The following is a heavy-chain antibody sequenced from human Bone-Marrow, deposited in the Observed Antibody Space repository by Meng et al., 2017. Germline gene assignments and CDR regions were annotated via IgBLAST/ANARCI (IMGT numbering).Heavy chain of an antibody. CDR1: GDSISSAIW. D-gene: IGHD1-7*01. V-gene: IGHV4-4*02. J-gene: IGHJ4*02. CDR2: VYHRGDT. Sequence: QVQLQEAGPGLVKPSGTLSLTCTVSGDSISSAIWWSLVRQPPGKGLEWIWEVYHRGDTNYNPSLKSRVDISVDKSKNQFYLSLFSVTAADTAVYYCGRDQGRELINHWGQGTLVTVSS. CDR3: GRDQGRELINH.